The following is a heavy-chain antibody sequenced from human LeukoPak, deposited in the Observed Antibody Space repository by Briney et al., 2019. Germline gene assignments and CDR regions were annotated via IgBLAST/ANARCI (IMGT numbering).Heavy chain of an antibody. CDR1: GGTFSSYA. CDR3: ARDYGSGSPYDY. D-gene: IGHD3-10*01. V-gene: IGHV1-69*05. J-gene: IGHJ4*02. CDR2: IIPIFGTA. Sequence: GSSVKVSCKASGGTFSSYAISWVRQAPGQGLKWMGGIIPIFGTANYAQKFQGRVTITTDESTSTAYMELSSLRSEDTAVYYCARDYGSGSPYDYWGQGTLVTVSS.